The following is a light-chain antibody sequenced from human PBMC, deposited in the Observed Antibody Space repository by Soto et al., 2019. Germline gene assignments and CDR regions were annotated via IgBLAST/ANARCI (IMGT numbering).Light chain of an antibody. CDR3: QQYGSSPQT. CDR2: DAS. J-gene: IGKJ1*01. Sequence: EIVLTQSPGTLSLSPGERATLSCRASQSVSNNYLAWYQQKPGQAPRLLIYDASTRATGIPDRFSGGGSGTEFTLTISSLQSEDFAVYYCQQYGSSPQTFGQGTKVDIK. V-gene: IGKV3-20*01. CDR1: QSVSNNY.